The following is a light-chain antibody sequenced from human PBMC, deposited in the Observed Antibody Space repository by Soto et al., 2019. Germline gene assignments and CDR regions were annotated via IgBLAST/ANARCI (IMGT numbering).Light chain of an antibody. J-gene: IGKJ5*01. CDR3: QQSYSTPIT. Sequence: IVLTQSPGTLSLSPGERATLSCRASQSVSSSYLAWYQQKPGQAPRLLIYGASSRATGIPDRFSGSGSGTDFTLTISSLQPEDFATYYCQQSYSTPITFGQGTRLEIK. CDR1: QSVSSSY. V-gene: IGKV3-20*01. CDR2: GAS.